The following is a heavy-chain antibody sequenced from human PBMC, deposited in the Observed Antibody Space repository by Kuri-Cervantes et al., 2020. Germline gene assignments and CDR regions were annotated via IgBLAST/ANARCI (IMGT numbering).Heavy chain of an antibody. CDR3: ARDGEVVVAAYYFDY. J-gene: IGHJ4*02. CDR2: ISSGSSTI. D-gene: IGHD2-15*01. V-gene: IGHV3-48*02. Sequence: GGSLRLSCAASGFTFSSYSMNWVRQAPGKGLEWVSYISSGSSTIYYADSVKGRFTISRDNAKNSLYLQMNSLRDEDTAVHYCARDGEVVVAAYYFDYWGQGTLVTVSS. CDR1: GFTFSSYS.